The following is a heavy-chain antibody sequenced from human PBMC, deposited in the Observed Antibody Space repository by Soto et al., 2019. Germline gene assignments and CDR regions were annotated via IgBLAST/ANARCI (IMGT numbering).Heavy chain of an antibody. CDR1: GGSISSGGYS. V-gene: IGHV4-30-2*01. CDR3: ARTRMLLPLINKYYFDY. Sequence: SETLSLTCAVSGGSISSGGYSWSWIRQPPGKGLEWIGYIYHSGSTYYNPSLKSRVTISVDRSKNQFSLKLSSVTAADTAVYYCARTRMLLPLINKYYFDYWGQGTLVTVSS. CDR2: IYHSGST. D-gene: IGHD3-16*01. J-gene: IGHJ4*02.